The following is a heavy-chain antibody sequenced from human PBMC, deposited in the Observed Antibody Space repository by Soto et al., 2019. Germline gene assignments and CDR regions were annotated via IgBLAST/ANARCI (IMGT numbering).Heavy chain of an antibody. CDR3: ASLTMVRGVTYFDY. Sequence: QVQLQESGPGLVKPSGTLSLTCAVSGGSINNTNWWSWVRQPPGKGLEWIGEIYHSGSTTYNPSLKSRVTXXVXKXXNQFSLNLSSVTAADTAVYYCASLTMVRGVTYFDYWGQGTLVTVSS. CDR1: GGSINNTNW. J-gene: IGHJ4*02. V-gene: IGHV4-4*02. D-gene: IGHD3-10*01. CDR2: IYHSGST.